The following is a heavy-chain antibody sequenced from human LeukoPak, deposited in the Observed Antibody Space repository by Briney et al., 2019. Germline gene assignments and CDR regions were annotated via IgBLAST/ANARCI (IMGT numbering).Heavy chain of an antibody. CDR2: IYYNGRA. CDR1: GGSISGGDYY. CDR3: ARRGRVYCSSNSCYGSFDL. V-gene: IGHV4-30-4*01. J-gene: IGHJ2*01. Sequence: SETLSLTCTVSGGSISGGDYYWTWIRQPPGKGLEWIGYIYYNGRAYYNPSLKSRVTISVDTSKNQFSLKLSPVTAADTAVYYCARRGRVYCSSNSCYGSFDLWGRGTLVTISS. D-gene: IGHD2-2*01.